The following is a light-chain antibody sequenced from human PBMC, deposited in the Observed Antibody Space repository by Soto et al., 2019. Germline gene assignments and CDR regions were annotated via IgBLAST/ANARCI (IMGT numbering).Light chain of an antibody. CDR1: QSVLYSSNNKNY. J-gene: IGKJ2*01. CDR2: WAS. Sequence: DIVMTQSPDYLAVSLGERATTNCKSSQSVLYSSNNKNYLAWYQQKPGQPPKLLIYWASTRESGVPDRFSGSGSGTDFTLTISSLQAEDVAVYYCQQYYSTPPYTFGQGTKLEIK. V-gene: IGKV4-1*01. CDR3: QQYYSTPPYT.